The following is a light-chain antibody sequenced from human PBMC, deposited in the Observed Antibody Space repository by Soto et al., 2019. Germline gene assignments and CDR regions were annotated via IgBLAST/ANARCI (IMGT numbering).Light chain of an antibody. CDR2: QDS. Sequence: SYELTQPPSVSVSPGQTASITCSGDKLGDKYACWYQQKPGQSPVLVIYQDSKRPSGIPERFSGSNSGNTATLTISGTQAVDEADYYCQAWDSSTANYVFGTGTKLTVL. CDR3: QAWDSSTANYV. CDR1: KLGDKY. V-gene: IGLV3-1*01. J-gene: IGLJ1*01.